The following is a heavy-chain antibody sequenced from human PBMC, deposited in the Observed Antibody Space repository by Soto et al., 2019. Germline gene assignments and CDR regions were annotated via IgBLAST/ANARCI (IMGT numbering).Heavy chain of an antibody. D-gene: IGHD4-17*01. Sequence: QVQLVQSGAEVKKPGASVKVSCKTSGYTFTRYYIQWVRQAPGQGLEWMGTINPSDGRTSYAQNFQVRFTLTRDTSTYTVYMDLSSLRSEDTAVYYCARKGTYGGKHDALDIWGQGTMVIVSS. CDR2: INPSDGRT. CDR1: GYTFTRYY. J-gene: IGHJ3*02. V-gene: IGHV1-46*03. CDR3: ARKGTYGGKHDALDI.